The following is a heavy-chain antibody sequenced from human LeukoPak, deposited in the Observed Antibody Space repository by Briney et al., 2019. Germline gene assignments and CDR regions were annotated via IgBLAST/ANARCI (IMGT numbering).Heavy chain of an antibody. V-gene: IGHV3-30-3*01. Sequence: GGSLRLSCVASGFTVSSSYMSWVRQAPGKGLEWVAVISYDGSNKYYADSVKGRFTISRDNSKNTLYLQMNSLRAEDTAVYYCARVPAAIVYWGQGTLVTVSS. D-gene: IGHD2-2*01. J-gene: IGHJ4*02. CDR1: GFTVSSSY. CDR3: ARVPAAIVY. CDR2: ISYDGSNK.